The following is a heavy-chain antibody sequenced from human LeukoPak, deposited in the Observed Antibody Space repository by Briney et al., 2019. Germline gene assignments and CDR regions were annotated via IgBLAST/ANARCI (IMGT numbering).Heavy chain of an antibody. J-gene: IGHJ4*02. V-gene: IGHV3-30*04. CDR3: ARGVFGSGSYYPSPFDY. D-gene: IGHD3-10*01. Sequence: GGSLRLSCAASGFTFSSYAMHWVRQAPGKGLEWVAAISYDGSNKYYADSVKGRFTIFRDSSKNTLYLQMNSLRAEDTAVYYCARGVFGSGSYYPSPFDYWGQGTLVTVSS. CDR1: GFTFSSYA. CDR2: ISYDGSNK.